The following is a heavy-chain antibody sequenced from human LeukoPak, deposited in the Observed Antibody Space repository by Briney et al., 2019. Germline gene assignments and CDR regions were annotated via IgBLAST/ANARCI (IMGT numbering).Heavy chain of an antibody. CDR2: IRYDGSNK. CDR3: AKVVETQWLVQNY. D-gene: IGHD6-19*01. CDR1: GFTFSSYG. Sequence: PGGSLRLSCAASGFTFSSYGMHWVRQAPGKGLEWVAFIRYDGSNKYYADSVKGRFTISRDNSKNTLYLQMNSLRAEDTAVYYCAKVVETQWLVQNYWGQGTLVTVSS. V-gene: IGHV3-30*02. J-gene: IGHJ4*02.